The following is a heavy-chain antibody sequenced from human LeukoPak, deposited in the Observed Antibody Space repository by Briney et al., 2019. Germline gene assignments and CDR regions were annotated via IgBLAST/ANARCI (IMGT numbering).Heavy chain of an antibody. J-gene: IGHJ4*02. D-gene: IGHD3-22*01. CDR1: GGSISSYY. CDR3: ARDPVDSSGYFHYFDY. V-gene: IGHV4-59*01. Sequence: SETLSLTCTVPGGSISSYYWSWIRQPPGKGLEWIGYIYYSGSTNYNPSLKSRVTISVDTSKNQFSLKLSSVTAADTAVYYCARDPVDSSGYFHYFDYWGQGTLVTVSS. CDR2: IYYSGST.